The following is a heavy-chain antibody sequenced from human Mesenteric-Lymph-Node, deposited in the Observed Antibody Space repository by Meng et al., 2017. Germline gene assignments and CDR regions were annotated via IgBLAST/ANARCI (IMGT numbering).Heavy chain of an antibody. J-gene: IGHJ6*02. Sequence: GESLKISCAASGFTFSSYAMSWVRQAPGKGLEWVSAISGSGGSTYYADSVKGRFTISRDNSKNTLYLQMNSLRAEDTAVYYCAKDSGLLEWLLVARDYYYGMDVWGQGTTVTVSS. CDR1: GFTFSSYA. CDR2: ISGSGGST. CDR3: AKDSGLLEWLLVARDYYYGMDV. D-gene: IGHD3-3*01. V-gene: IGHV3-23*01.